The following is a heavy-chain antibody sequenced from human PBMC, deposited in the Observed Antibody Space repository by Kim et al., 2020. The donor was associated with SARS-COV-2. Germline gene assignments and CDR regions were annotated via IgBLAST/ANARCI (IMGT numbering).Heavy chain of an antibody. V-gene: IGHV3-48*02. J-gene: IGHJ1*01. CDR3: ARDPALPSYGGKPGYFQH. CDR1: GFTFSSYS. CDR2: ISSSSSTI. D-gene: IGHD2-15*01. Sequence: GGSLRLSCAASGFTFSSYSMNWVRQAPGKGLEWVSYISSSSSTIYYADSVKGRFTISRDNAKNSLYLQMNSLRDEDTAVYYCARDPALPSYGGKPGYFQHWGQGTLVTVSS.